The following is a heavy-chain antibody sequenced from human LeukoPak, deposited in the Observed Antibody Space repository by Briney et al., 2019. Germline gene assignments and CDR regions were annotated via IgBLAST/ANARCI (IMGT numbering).Heavy chain of an antibody. D-gene: IGHD1-26*01. CDR1: GFTFSASP. J-gene: IGHJ4*02. CDR3: TTGPTIVGATTIDY. CDR2: ITSTYAT. Sequence: GGSLKLSCTASGFTFSASPMHWVRQASGKGLEWVGRITSTYATAYAASVKGRFAISRDDSKSTTYLQMNSLETEDTAVYYCTTGPTIVGATTIDYWGQGTLVTVSS. V-gene: IGHV3-73*01.